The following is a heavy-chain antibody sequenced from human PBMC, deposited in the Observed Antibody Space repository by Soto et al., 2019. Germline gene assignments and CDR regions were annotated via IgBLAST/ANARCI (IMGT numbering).Heavy chain of an antibody. D-gene: IGHD4-17*01. Sequence: SETLSLTCTVSGGSISSYYWSWIRQPPGKGLEWIGYIYYSGSTNYNPSLKSRVTISVDTSKNQFSLKLSSVTAADTAVYYCARDEIGYGDYDYWGQGTRVTVSS. J-gene: IGHJ4*02. CDR2: IYYSGST. CDR1: GGSISSYY. CDR3: ARDEIGYGDYDY. V-gene: IGHV4-59*01.